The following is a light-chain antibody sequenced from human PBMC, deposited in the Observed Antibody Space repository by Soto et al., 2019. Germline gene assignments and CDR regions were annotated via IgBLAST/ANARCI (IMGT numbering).Light chain of an antibody. CDR1: QSISNY. Sequence: IQLTQSPSSLSASVGDRVSISCRASQSISNYLNWYQQKPGKAPKVLIYGASTLQSGVPSRFSGSGSGTDFTLTISSLQPEDFATYYCLQDYNYPHTFGQGTKLEIK. CDR3: LQDYNYPHT. CDR2: GAS. J-gene: IGKJ2*01. V-gene: IGKV1-6*02.